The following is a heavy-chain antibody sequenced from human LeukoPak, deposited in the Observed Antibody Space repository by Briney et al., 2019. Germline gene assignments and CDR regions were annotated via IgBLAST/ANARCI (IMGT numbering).Heavy chain of an antibody. CDR1: GGSISSGGYS. Sequence: PSETLSLTCAVSGGSISSGGYSWSWIRQPPGKGLEWIGYIYHSGSTYYNPSLKSRVTISVDRSKNQFSLKLSSVTAADTAVYYCASYIVVVTGGYFDYWGQGTLVTVSS. CDR2: IYHSGST. V-gene: IGHV4-30-2*01. D-gene: IGHD2-21*02. J-gene: IGHJ4*02. CDR3: ASYIVVVTGGYFDY.